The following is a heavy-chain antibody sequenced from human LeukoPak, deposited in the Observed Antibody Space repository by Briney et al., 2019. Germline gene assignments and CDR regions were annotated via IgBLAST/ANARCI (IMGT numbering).Heavy chain of an antibody. D-gene: IGHD2-2*01. CDR1: GFTFSSYA. V-gene: IGHV3-23*01. J-gene: IGHJ6*03. CDR2: ISGSGDST. CDR3: AKAPYCSSSSCYRHMDV. Sequence: GGSLRLSCAASGFTFSSYAMSWVRQAPGKGLEWVSGISGSGDSTYYEDSVEGRFTISRDNSKNTLYLQMNSLRAEDTAVYYCAKAPYCSSSSCYRHMDVWGKGTTVTISS.